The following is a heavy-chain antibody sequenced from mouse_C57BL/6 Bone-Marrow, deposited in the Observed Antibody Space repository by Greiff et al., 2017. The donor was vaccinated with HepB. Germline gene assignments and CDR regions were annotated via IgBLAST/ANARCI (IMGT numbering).Heavy chain of an antibody. D-gene: IGHD2-4*01. CDR1: GFTFSDAW. V-gene: IGHV6-6*01. Sequence: EVQGVESGGGLVQPGGSMKLSCAASGFTFSDAWMDWVRQSPEKGLEWVAEIRNKANNHATYYAESVKGRFTISRDDSKSSVYLQMNSLRAEDTGIYYCTRAYDYDDAMDYWGQGTSVTVSS. CDR2: IRNKANNHAT. J-gene: IGHJ4*01. CDR3: TRAYDYDDAMDY.